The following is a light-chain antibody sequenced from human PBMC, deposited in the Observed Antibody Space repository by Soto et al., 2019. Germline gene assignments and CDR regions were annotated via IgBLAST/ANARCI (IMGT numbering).Light chain of an antibody. Sequence: HSALTQPASVSGSPGQSITISCTGTRSDVGGYNYVSWYQQHPGKAPKLIIYEVTNRPSGVSTRFAGSKSGNTASLTISGLQAEDGADYYCNSYTSTSTVVFGGGTKLTVL. V-gene: IGLV2-14*01. CDR2: EVT. CDR1: RSDVGGYNY. J-gene: IGLJ2*01. CDR3: NSYTSTSTVV.